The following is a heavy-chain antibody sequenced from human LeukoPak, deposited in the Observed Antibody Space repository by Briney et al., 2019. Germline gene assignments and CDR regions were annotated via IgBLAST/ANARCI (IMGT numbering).Heavy chain of an antibody. CDR3: ARDNGGADDY. D-gene: IGHD3-16*01. V-gene: IGHV3-7*01. Sequence: GGSLRLSCAASGFTFSTHWMSWVRQARGKGLEWVANIKQDGSEKYYVDSVKGRFTISRDNAKNSLYLQMNSLRAEDTAVYYCARDNGGADDYRGQGTLVTVSS. CDR2: IKQDGSEK. J-gene: IGHJ4*02. CDR1: GFTFSTHW.